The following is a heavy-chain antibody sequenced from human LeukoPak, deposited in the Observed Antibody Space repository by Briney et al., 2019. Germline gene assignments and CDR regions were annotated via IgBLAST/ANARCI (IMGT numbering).Heavy chain of an antibody. Sequence: SVKVSCKTSGGTFTSYAITWVRQAPGQGLEWMGKIIPISGTTNYAQKFQGRVTFTTDESTSTAYMELSSLRSEDTAVYYCARSRTPYYDSSGFDYWGQGTLVTVSS. CDR3: ARSRTPYYDSSGFDY. J-gene: IGHJ4*02. CDR2: IIPISGTT. D-gene: IGHD3-22*01. CDR1: GGTFTSYA. V-gene: IGHV1-69*05.